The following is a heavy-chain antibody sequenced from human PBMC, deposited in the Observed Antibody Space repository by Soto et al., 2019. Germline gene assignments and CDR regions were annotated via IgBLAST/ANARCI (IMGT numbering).Heavy chain of an antibody. CDR2: IFYLGSS. V-gene: IGHV4-39*01. D-gene: IGHD3-3*02. J-gene: IGHJ5*02. Sequence: SETLSLTCTVSGDSIISSDFYWGWVRQPPGKGLEWIGSIFYLGSSYYNPSLKSRVTMPVDTSKNQFSLRLRSVTAADTALYFCARHSLALRKNNWFDPWGQGIMVTVSS. CDR1: GDSIISSDFY. CDR3: ARHSLALRKNNWFDP.